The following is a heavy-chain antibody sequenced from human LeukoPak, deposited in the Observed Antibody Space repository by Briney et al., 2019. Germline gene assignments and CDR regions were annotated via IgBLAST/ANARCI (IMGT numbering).Heavy chain of an antibody. D-gene: IGHD2-21*02. Sequence: GGSLRLSCAASGFTFSSYSMNWVRQAPGKGLEWVSYISSSSSTIYYADSVKGRFTISRDNAKNSLYLQMNSLRDEDTAVYYCAGDRITYCGGDCYSGVDYWGQGTLVTVSS. CDR2: ISSSSSTI. CDR1: GFTFSSYS. V-gene: IGHV3-48*02. CDR3: AGDRITYCGGDCYSGVDY. J-gene: IGHJ4*02.